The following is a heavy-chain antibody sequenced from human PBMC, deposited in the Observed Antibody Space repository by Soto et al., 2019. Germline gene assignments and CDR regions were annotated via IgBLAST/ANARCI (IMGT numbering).Heavy chain of an antibody. CDR1: GFTFTSSA. D-gene: IGHD3-3*01. CDR3: AAGIPHTYYDFWSGPHGYYGMDV. V-gene: IGHV1-58*01. CDR2: IVVGSGNT. J-gene: IGHJ6*02. Sequence: SVKVSCKASGFTFTSSAVQWVRQARGQRLEWIGWIVVGSGNTNYAQKFQERVTITRDMSTSTAYMELSSLRSEDTAVYYCAAGIPHTYYDFWSGPHGYYGMDVWGQGTTVTVSS.